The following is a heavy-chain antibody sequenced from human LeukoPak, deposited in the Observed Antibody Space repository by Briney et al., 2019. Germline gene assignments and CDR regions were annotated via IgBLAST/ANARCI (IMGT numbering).Heavy chain of an antibody. V-gene: IGHV4-39*01. CDR3: ARQAGYYDSSGYSLP. Sequence: NPSETLSLTCTVSGDSISSSSSHWGWIRQPPGKGLEWIGSIYYSGSTYYNPSLKSRVTISVDTSRNQFSLKLSSVTAADTAVYYCARQAGYYDSSGYSLPWGQGTLVTVSS. CDR2: IYYSGST. D-gene: IGHD3-22*01. J-gene: IGHJ5*02. CDR1: GDSISSSSSH.